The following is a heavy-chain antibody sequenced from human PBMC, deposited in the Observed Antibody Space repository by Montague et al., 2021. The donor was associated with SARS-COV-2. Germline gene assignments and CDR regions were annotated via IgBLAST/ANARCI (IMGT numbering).Heavy chain of an antibody. CDR2: FYYRGST. D-gene: IGHD6-6*01. V-gene: IGHV4-59*01. CDR3: ARGKSSSPGGGLDYYYYDDIDV. Sequence: SETLSLTCTVSGGSISSYYWSWIRQPPGRGLEWIGYFYYRGSTNNNPPLRSRVTRSEDTSKNQSSLKLSSVTAADTAVYYCARGKSSSPGGGLDYYYYDDIDVWGKGTPVTVSS. CDR1: GGSISSYY. J-gene: IGHJ6*03.